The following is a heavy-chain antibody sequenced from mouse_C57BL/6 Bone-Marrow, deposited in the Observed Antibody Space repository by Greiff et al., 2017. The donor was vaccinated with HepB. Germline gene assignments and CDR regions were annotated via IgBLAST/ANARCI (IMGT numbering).Heavy chain of an antibody. CDR2: IYPRSGNT. Sequence: QVQLQQSGAELARPGASVKLSCKASGYTFTSYGISWVKQRTGQGLEWIGEIYPRSGNTYYNEKFKGKATLTADKSSSTAYMELRSLTSEDSAVYFCARLDSNYWYFDVWGTGTTVTVSS. V-gene: IGHV1-81*01. D-gene: IGHD2-5*01. CDR3: ARLDSNYWYFDV. J-gene: IGHJ1*03. CDR1: GYTFTSYG.